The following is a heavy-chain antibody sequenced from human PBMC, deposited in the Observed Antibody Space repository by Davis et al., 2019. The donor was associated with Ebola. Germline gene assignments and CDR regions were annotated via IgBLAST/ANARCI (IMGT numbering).Heavy chain of an antibody. D-gene: IGHD6-13*01. V-gene: IGHV3-74*01. Sequence: GESLKISCAASGFTFSSYSMNWVRQAPGKGLVWVSRINSDGSSTSYADSVKGRFTISRDNAKNTLYLQMNSLRAEDTAVYYCARGEAAGSGDNVWGQGTLVTVSS. CDR3: ARGEAAGSGDNV. J-gene: IGHJ4*02. CDR2: INSDGSST. CDR1: GFTFSSYS.